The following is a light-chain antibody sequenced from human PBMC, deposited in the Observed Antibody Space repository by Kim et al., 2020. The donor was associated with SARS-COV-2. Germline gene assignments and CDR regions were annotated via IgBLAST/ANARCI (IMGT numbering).Light chain of an antibody. CDR3: QHYIRFPYA. Sequence: SASVVDRVTVTCRASQIVDTYLAWYQQKPGKAPNLLIYQASNLQIGVPSRFSGSGSGAEFTLTISSLQPDDFATYYCQHYIRFPYAFGQGTKLEI. V-gene: IGKV1-5*03. J-gene: IGKJ2*01. CDR2: QAS. CDR1: QIVDTY.